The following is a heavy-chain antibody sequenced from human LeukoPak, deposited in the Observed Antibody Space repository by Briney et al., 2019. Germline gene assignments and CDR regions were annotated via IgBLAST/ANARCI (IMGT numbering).Heavy chain of an antibody. V-gene: IGHV3-53*01. J-gene: IGHJ3*02. CDR3: ASPSSGQSFDI. Sequence: GGSLRLSCAASGFIVSSNYMNWVRQAPGKGLEWVSVIYTSGNTYYADSVKGRFTISRDNSKNTLYLQMHSLRAEDTAVYYCASPSSGQSFDIWGQGTMVTVSS. CDR1: GFIVSSNY. D-gene: IGHD6-19*01. CDR2: IYTSGNT.